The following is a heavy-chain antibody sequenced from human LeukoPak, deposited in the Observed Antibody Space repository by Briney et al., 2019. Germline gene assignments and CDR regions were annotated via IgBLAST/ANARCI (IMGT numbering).Heavy chain of an antibody. Sequence: ASVKVSCKASGGTFSSYAISWVRQAPGQGLEWMGGIIPIFGTANYAQKFQGRVTITADESTSTAYMELSSLRSEDTAVYYCAREKWIQLWVAFDIWGQGTMVTVSS. CDR3: AREKWIQLWVAFDI. CDR1: GGTFSSYA. D-gene: IGHD5-18*01. CDR2: IIPIFGTA. V-gene: IGHV1-69*13. J-gene: IGHJ3*02.